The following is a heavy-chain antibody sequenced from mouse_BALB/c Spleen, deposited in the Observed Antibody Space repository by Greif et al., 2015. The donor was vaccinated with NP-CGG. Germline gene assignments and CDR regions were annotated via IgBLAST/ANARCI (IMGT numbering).Heavy chain of an antibody. D-gene: IGHD2-4*01. CDR3: VRHDGGYDYDEEAYFDY. J-gene: IGHJ2*01. CDR1: GFTFNTYA. V-gene: IGHV10-1*02. Sequence: EVQRVESGGGLVQPKGSLKLSCAASGFTFNTYAMNWVRQAPGKGLEWVARIRSKSNNYATHYADSVKDRFTISRDDSQSMLYLQMNNLKTEDTAMYYCVRHDGGYDYDEEAYFDYWGQGTTLTVSS. CDR2: IRSKSNNYAT.